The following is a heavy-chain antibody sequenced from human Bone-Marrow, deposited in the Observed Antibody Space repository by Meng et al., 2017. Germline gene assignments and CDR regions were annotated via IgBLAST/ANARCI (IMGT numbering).Heavy chain of an antibody. CDR1: GYPFTSYY. D-gene: IGHD1-26*01. Sequence: ASVKVSCKASGYPFTSYYMHWVRQAPGQGLEWMGIIDPSGGDTSYAQKFQGRVTLTRDTSTSTVYMDLSSLISEDTAVYYCAREASGSHWFDPWGQGTLVTVSS. CDR2: IDPSGGDT. J-gene: IGHJ5*02. CDR3: AREASGSHWFDP. V-gene: IGHV1-46*01.